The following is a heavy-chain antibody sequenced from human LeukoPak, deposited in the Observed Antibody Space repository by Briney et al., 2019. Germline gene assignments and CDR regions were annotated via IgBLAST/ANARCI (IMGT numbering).Heavy chain of an antibody. V-gene: IGHV3-74*01. CDR2: INSVGSIT. J-gene: IGHJ5*02. CDR1: GVSLSGYY. D-gene: IGHD3-16*01. CDR3: TRVSGGRFDP. Sequence: ETLSLTCAVSGVSLSGYYWGWIRQAPGKGLVWVSRINSVGSITDYADSVKGRFTISRDNAKNTLFLQMNSLRAEDTAVYYCTRVSGGRFDPWGQGTLVTVSS.